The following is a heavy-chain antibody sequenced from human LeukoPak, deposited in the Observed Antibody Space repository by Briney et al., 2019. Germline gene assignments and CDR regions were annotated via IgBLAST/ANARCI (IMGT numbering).Heavy chain of an antibody. CDR1: GGSISSYY. CDR3: ARVPDTRPPGLNYYYYYYMDV. D-gene: IGHD2-2*01. J-gene: IGHJ6*03. V-gene: IGHV4-59*01. CDR2: IYYSGST. Sequence: SETLSLTCTVSGGSISSYYWSWIRQPPGKGLEWIGYIYYSGSTNYNPSLKSRVTISVDTSKNQFSLKLSSVTAADTAVCYCARVPDTRPPGLNYYYYYYMDVWGKGTTVTVSS.